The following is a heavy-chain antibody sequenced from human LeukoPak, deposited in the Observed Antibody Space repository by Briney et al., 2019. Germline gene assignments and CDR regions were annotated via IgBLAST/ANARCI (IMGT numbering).Heavy chain of an antibody. Sequence: GGSPRLSCAASGFTFSSYWMSWGRQAPGKGLEWVANIKQDGSEINYVDSVKGRFTISRDNAKNSLYLQMKSLRAEDTAVYYCARGMGAPDYWGQGTLVTVSS. CDR2: IKQDGSEI. V-gene: IGHV3-7*04. CDR1: GFTFSSYW. CDR3: ARGMGAPDY. D-gene: IGHD1-26*01. J-gene: IGHJ4*02.